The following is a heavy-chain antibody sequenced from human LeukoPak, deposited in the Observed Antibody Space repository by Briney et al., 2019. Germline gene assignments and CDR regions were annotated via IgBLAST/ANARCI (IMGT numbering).Heavy chain of an antibody. CDR3: ARALGVAVYWYFDL. Sequence: SETLSLTRAVYGGSFSGYYWSWIRQPPGKGLEWIGEINHSGSTNYNPSLKSRVTISVDTSKNQFSLKLSSVTAADTAVYYCARALGVAVYWYFDLWGRGTLVTVSS. CDR2: INHSGST. V-gene: IGHV4-34*01. J-gene: IGHJ2*01. D-gene: IGHD6-19*01. CDR1: GGSFSGYY.